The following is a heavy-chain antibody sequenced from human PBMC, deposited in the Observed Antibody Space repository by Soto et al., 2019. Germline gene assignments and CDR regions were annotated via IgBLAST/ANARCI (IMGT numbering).Heavy chain of an antibody. CDR2: ISYDGSNK. CDR1: GFTFSSYG. D-gene: IGHD1-26*01. V-gene: IGHV3-30*03. J-gene: IGHJ4*02. Sequence: GGSLRLSCAASGFTFSSYGMHWVRQAPGKGLEWVAVISYDGSNKYYADSVKGRFTISRDNSKDTLYLQMNSLRAEDTAVYYCASLQLAGGTTGYPFDYWGQGTLVTVSS. CDR3: ASLQLAGGTTGYPFDY.